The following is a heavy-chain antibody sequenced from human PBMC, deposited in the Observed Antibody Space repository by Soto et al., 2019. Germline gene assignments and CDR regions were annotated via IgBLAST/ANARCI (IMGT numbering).Heavy chain of an antibody. D-gene: IGHD3-10*01. V-gene: IGHV3-33*01. CDR2: IWYDGSNK. J-gene: IGHJ4*02. CDR1: GFTFSSYG. Sequence: GGSLRLSCAASGFTFSSYGMHWVRQAPGKGLEWVAVIWYDGSNKYYADSVKGRFTISRDNSKNTLYLQMNSLRAEDTAVYYCARDQLWFGEVDNFDYWGQGTLVTVSS. CDR3: ARDQLWFGEVDNFDY.